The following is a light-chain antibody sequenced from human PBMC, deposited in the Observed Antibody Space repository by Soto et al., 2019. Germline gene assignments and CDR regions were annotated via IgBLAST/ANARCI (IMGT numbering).Light chain of an antibody. CDR3: QQYGSSPWP. V-gene: IGKV3-20*01. CDR1: QSVSSSY. CDR2: GAS. Sequence: EIVLTQSPGTLSLSPGERATLSCRASQSVSSSYLAWYQHKPGQAPRLLIYGASSRATGIPDRFSGSGSGTDFTLTISRLEPEDFAVYYCQQYGSSPWPFGQGIKVEIK. J-gene: IGKJ1*01.